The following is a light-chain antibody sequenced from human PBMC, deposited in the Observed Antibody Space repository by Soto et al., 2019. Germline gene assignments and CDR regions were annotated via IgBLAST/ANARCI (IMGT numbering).Light chain of an antibody. Sequence: DIQMTQFPSSLSASVGDRVTITCRASRSFSSYLNWYQQKPGKAPNLRTYAATSLQSAVPSRFSGSGSETEFTLTISSLQPEDFATYYCQQSYSTPLTYGGGTKVDIK. V-gene: IGKV1-39*01. CDR3: QQSYSTPLT. CDR1: RSFSSY. CDR2: AAT. J-gene: IGKJ4*01.